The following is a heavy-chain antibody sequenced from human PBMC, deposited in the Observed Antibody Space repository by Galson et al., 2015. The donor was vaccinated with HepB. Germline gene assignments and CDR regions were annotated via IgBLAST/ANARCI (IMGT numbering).Heavy chain of an antibody. D-gene: IGHD5-12*01. Sequence: SVKVSCKASGYTFYSYGISWVRQAPGQGLEWMGWVSAYNGDTESAQTFQDRVIMTTDTSTTTAYLELRSLTSDDTAVYYCTKDRPFLSVAPTLYYFDHWGQGTLVTVSS. CDR2: VSAYNGDT. V-gene: IGHV1-18*01. CDR3: TKDRPFLSVAPTLYYFDH. CDR1: GYTFYSYG. J-gene: IGHJ4*02.